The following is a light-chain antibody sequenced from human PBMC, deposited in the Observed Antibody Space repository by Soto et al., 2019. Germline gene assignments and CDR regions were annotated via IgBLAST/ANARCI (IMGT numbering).Light chain of an antibody. CDR3: SSYTSRSTRFYV. Sequence: QSVLTQPASVSGSPGQSITISCTGTSNDVGGYNFVSWYQQHPGKAPKLMIYEVSNRPSGVSNRFSGSKSGNTASLTISGLQPEDEADYYCSSYTSRSTRFYVFGPGTKVTVL. CDR1: SNDVGGYNF. J-gene: IGLJ1*01. CDR2: EVS. V-gene: IGLV2-14*01.